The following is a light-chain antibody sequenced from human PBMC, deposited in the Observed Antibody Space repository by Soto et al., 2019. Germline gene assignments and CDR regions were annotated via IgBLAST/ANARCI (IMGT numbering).Light chain of an antibody. CDR2: GAS. CDR1: HSVSSSY. CDR3: QQYRSATPIT. Sequence: EIVLTQSPGTLSLSPGERATLSCRSSHSVSSSYLAWYQQKPGQAPRLLIYGASSRATGIPDRFSGSGSGTDFTLTISRLEPEDFALYYCQQYRSATPITFGQGTRLEIK. V-gene: IGKV3-20*01. J-gene: IGKJ5*01.